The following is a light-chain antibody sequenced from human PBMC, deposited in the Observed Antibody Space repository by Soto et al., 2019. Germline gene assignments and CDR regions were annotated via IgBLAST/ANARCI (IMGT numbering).Light chain of an antibody. CDR3: QQYYNYPWT. J-gene: IGKJ1*01. CDR2: DAS. CDR1: QSISSW. V-gene: IGKV1-5*01. Sequence: DIQMTQSPSTLSASVGDRVTITCRASQSISSWLAWYQQKPGKAPKLLIYDASSLDSGVPSRFSGSGSGTEFTLTISSLQPDDFATYYCQQYYNYPWTFGQGTKVEIK.